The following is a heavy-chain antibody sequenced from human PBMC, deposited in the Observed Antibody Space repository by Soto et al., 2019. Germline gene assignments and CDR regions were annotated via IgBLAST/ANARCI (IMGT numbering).Heavy chain of an antibody. V-gene: IGHV3-23*01. CDR2: ISGSGGST. D-gene: IGHD3-22*01. CDR1: GFTFSSYA. Sequence: LRLSCAASGFTFSSYAMSWVRQAPGKGLEWVSAISGSGGSTYYADSVKGRFTISRDNSKNTLYLQMNSLRAEDTAVYYCTKDRLLYYYDSSGYYPHYWGQGTLVTVSS. CDR3: TKDRLLYYYDSSGYYPHY. J-gene: IGHJ4*02.